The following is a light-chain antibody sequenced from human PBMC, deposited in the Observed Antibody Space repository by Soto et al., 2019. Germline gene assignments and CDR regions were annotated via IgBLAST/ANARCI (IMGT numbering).Light chain of an antibody. Sequence: EIVMTQSPATLSVSPGDRATLSCRASQSVSSNLAWYQQKPGQAPRLLIYGASTRATGVPARFSGSGSGTEFTLTISSLQSEDFVVYYCQQYDNWPFTFGPGTKVDIK. CDR1: QSVSSN. CDR2: GAS. V-gene: IGKV3-15*01. CDR3: QQYDNWPFT. J-gene: IGKJ3*01.